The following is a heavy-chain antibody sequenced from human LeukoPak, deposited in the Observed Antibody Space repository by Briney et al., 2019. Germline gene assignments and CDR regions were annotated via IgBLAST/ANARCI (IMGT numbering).Heavy chain of an antibody. D-gene: IGHD5-18*01. V-gene: IGHV1-18*01. CDR1: GYTFTSYS. Sequence: ASVKVSCKASGYTFTSYSISWVRQAPGQRLEWMGWISAYNGNTNYEQKLQGRVTMTTATSTSTTSNELRSLRSDDTAVYYCARYRGYSYGSFLGYWGQGTLVTVSS. J-gene: IGHJ4*02. CDR2: ISAYNGNT. CDR3: ARYRGYSYGSFLGY.